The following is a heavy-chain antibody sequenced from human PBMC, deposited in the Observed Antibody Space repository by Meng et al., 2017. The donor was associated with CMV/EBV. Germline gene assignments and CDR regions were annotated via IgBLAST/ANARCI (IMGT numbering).Heavy chain of an antibody. CDR3: ARAHDPRGDYDFWSGLPHLNWFDP. Sequence: GESLKISCAASGFTFSSYSMNWVRQAPGKGLEWVSYISSSGSTIYYADSVKGRFTISRDNAKNSLYLQMNSLRAEDTAVYYCARAHDPRGDYDFWSGLPHLNWFDPWGQGTLVTVSS. CDR2: ISSSGSTI. V-gene: IGHV3-48*04. D-gene: IGHD3-3*01. J-gene: IGHJ5*02. CDR1: GFTFSSYS.